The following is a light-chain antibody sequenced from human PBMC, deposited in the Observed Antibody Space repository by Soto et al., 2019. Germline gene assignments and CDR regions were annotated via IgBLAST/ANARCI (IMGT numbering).Light chain of an antibody. CDR1: QNINIY. CDR2: GAS. Sequence: IQLTQSPSSLSASVGDRVTVTCRASQNINIYLNWYQQKPGKAPTLLIYGASSLQSGVPSRFSGGGSRTDFTLTIISLQAEDFSTYYCQQSYRSPYTFGQGTRLEI. V-gene: IGKV1-39*01. J-gene: IGKJ2*01. CDR3: QQSYRSPYT.